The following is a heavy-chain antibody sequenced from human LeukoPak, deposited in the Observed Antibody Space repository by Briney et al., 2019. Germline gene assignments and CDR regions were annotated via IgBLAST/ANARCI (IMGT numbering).Heavy chain of an antibody. V-gene: IGHV3-11*04. CDR3: AKDLYYDSSGFALGFDY. CDR2: ISSSGSTI. D-gene: IGHD3-22*01. J-gene: IGHJ4*02. Sequence: GGSLRLSCAASGFTFSDYYMSWIRQAPGKGLEWVSYISSSGSTIYYADSVKGRFTISRDNAKNSLYLQMNSLRAEDTAVYYCAKDLYYDSSGFALGFDYWGQGTLVTVSS. CDR1: GFTFSDYY.